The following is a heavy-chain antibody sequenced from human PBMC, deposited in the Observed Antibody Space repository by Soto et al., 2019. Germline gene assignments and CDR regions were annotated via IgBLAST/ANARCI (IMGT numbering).Heavy chain of an antibody. CDR2: ISSDGNNQ. J-gene: IGHJ3*02. D-gene: IGHD3-10*01. CDR3: AKDRGVLDAFDI. CDR1: GFTSSTFV. Sequence: VQLVESGGGVVQPGRSLRLSGAASGFTSSTFVIHWVRQAPGKGLEWLAVISSDGNNQYYADSVKGRFTISRDNSKNTLYLQVNSLRAEDTAVYFCAKDRGVLDAFDIWGQGTMVTVSS. V-gene: IGHV3-30*18.